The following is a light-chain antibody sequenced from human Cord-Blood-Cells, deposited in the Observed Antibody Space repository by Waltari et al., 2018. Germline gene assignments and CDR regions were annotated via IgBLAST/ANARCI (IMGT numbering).Light chain of an antibody. CDR1: QSVSSSY. V-gene: IGKV3-20*01. Sequence: EIVLTQSPGTLSLSPGERATLSCRASQSVSSSYLAWYQQKPGQAPRLLIYGASSRATGIPDSVSGSGSGTDFTLTISRLEPEEFAVYYCQQYGNSRTFGQGTKVEIK. CDR2: GAS. CDR3: QQYGNSRT. J-gene: IGKJ1*01.